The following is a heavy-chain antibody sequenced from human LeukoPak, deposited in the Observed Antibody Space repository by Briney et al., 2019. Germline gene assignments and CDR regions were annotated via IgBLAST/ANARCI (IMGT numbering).Heavy chain of an antibody. CDR2: INQDGTEK. V-gene: IGHV3-7*03. D-gene: IGHD1-26*01. J-gene: IGHJ4*02. Sequence: PGGSLRLSCAASGFTFTTYWMSWVRQLPGKGLEWVANINQDGTEKYYADSVKGRFTISRDNAKNSLYLQMNSLRAEDTALYYCARSETRGAEFDYWGQGTLVTVSS. CDR1: GFTFTTYW. CDR3: ARSETRGAEFDY.